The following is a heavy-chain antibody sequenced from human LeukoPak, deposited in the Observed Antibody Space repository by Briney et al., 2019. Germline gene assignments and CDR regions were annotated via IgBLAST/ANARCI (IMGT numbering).Heavy chain of an antibody. Sequence: PSETLSLTCAVYGGSFSGYYWGWIRQPPGKGLEWIATIHINGDTFFNPSLESRVTISVDKSRNQFSLRLSSVSAADAAVYYCGRHVGWTTATTSRFFDWGQGTLVIVSS. J-gene: IGHJ4*02. D-gene: IGHD4-17*01. CDR3: GRHVGWTTATTSRFFD. CDR1: GGSFSGYY. V-gene: IGHV4-34*01. CDR2: IHINGDT.